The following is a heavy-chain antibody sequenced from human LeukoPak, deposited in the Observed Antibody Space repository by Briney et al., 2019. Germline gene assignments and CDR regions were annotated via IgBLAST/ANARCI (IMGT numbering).Heavy chain of an antibody. J-gene: IGHJ4*02. V-gene: IGHV4-39*01. CDR3: ARPASTGNYAY. D-gene: IGHD1-7*01. Sequence: SETLSLTCTVSGDSMSNNNYYWDWIRQPPGKGLEWIGSISHSGTTNYNPSLKSRVAISIDTSKNQFSLKLTSVTAADTAVFYCARPASTGNYAYWGQGALVTVSS. CDR1: GDSMSNNNYY. CDR2: ISHSGTT.